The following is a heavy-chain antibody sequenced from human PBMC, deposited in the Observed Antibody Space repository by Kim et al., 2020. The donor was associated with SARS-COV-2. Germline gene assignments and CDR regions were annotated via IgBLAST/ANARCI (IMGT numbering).Heavy chain of an antibody. V-gene: IGHV5-51*01. CDR1: GYGFTNYW. CDR2: IHPGDSNI. J-gene: IGHJ6*02. CDR3: VRHDILVEPIAQGGLDV. Sequence: GASLKISCKGSGYGFTNYWIGWVRQIPGKGLEWMGIIHPGDSNIRYSPSFEGQVTISADRSIATAYLQCSSLKASDTAIYYCVRHDILVEPIAQGGLDVWGQGTTVTVSS. D-gene: IGHD2-2*01.